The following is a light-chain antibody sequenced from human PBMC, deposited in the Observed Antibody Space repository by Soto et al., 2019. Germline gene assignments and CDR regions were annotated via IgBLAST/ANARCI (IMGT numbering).Light chain of an antibody. V-gene: IGKV1-5*01. Sequence: DIQMTQTRSTLSSSVGDRVTITCRTSQSTSRWLSCYQLKPGRAPKLLIYDVSSFKSGVPSRFSGSRSGTEFTLTISSLQPDDFPTYYCQQYNSYSITFGQGTRLELK. CDR1: QSTSRW. CDR2: DVS. J-gene: IGKJ5*01. CDR3: QQYNSYSIT.